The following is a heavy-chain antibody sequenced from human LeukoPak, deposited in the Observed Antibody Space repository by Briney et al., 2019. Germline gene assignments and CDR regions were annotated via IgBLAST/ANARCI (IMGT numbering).Heavy chain of an antibody. V-gene: IGHV4-4*09. J-gene: IGHJ4*02. Sequence: SETLSLTCTVSGVSMSAYQWSWVRQSPEKGLEWIGCINTKGETSYNPSLKSRVTTSVDTSKSQFSLRPTSVTAADTAVYYCPTSNDAKIAPFDHWGQGAPVTVSS. CDR3: PTSNDAKIAPFDH. D-gene: IGHD2-21*01. CDR2: INTKGET. CDR1: GVSMSAYQ.